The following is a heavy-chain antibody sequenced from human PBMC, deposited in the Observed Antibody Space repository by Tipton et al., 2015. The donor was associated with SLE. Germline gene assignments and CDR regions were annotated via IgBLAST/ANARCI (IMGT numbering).Heavy chain of an antibody. D-gene: IGHD7-27*01. J-gene: IGHJ6*03. CDR2: IYHSGST. CDR1: GYSISSSYY. V-gene: IGHV4-38-2*01. CDR3: ARPRGPGDNYYYMDV. Sequence: TLSLTCAVSGYSISSSYYWGWIRQPPGKGLEWIGNIYHSGSTHYNPSLKSRVTISIDTSKNRFSLKLSSVTAADTVVYYCARPRGPGDNYYYMDVWGKGTTVTVSS.